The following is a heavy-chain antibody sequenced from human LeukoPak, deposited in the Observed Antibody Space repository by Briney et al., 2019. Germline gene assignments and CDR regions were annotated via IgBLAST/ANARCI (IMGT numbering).Heavy chain of an antibody. CDR3: AKDRWGSQGYFDY. J-gene: IGHJ4*02. CDR2: IRYDGSNK. D-gene: IGHD3-16*01. CDR1: GFTFSSYG. V-gene: IGHV3-30*02. Sequence: GGSLRLSCAASGFTFSSYGMHWVRQAPGKGLEWVAFIRYDGSNKYYADSVKGRFTISRDNSKNTLYLQMNSLRAEDTAVYYCAKDRWGSQGYFDYWGQGTLVAVSS.